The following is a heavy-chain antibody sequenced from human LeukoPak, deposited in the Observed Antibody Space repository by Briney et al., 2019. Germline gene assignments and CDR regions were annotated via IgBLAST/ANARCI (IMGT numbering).Heavy chain of an antibody. CDR3: ARDLRITIFGVVIGDNWFDP. D-gene: IGHD3-3*01. V-gene: IGHV1-2*02. Sequence: ASVKVPCKASGYTFTGYYMHWVRQAPGQGLEWMGWINPNSGGTNYAQKFQGRVTMTRDTSISTAYMELSRLRSDDTAVYYCARDLRITIFGVVIGDNWFDPWGQGTLVTVSS. CDR1: GYTFTGYY. J-gene: IGHJ5*02. CDR2: INPNSGGT.